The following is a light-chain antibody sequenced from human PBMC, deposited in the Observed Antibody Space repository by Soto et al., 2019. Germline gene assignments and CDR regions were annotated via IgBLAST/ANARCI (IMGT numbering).Light chain of an antibody. CDR3: SSYTSSSTLV. Sequence: QSALTQPASVSGSPGHSITISCTGTSSDVGGYNYVSWYQQHPGKAPKLMIYEVSNRPSGVSNRFSGSKSGNTASLTISGLQAEDEADYYCSSYTSSSTLVFGGGTQLPVL. V-gene: IGLV2-14*01. CDR2: EVS. CDR1: SSDVGGYNY. J-gene: IGLJ2*01.